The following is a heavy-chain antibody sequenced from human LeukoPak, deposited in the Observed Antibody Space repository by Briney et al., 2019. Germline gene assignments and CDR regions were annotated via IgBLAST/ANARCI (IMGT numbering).Heavy chain of an antibody. J-gene: IGHJ5*02. CDR2: ISYSGNT. Sequence: SEALSLTCTVSGGSISPYFWSWIRQPPGKGLEWIGYISYSGNTNYNPSLKSRVTISVDTAKNQVSLQLTSVTAVDTAVYYCARDDYRGVTNFDPWGQGTLVTVSS. V-gene: IGHV4-59*01. CDR3: ARDDYRGVTNFDP. CDR1: GGSISPYF. D-gene: IGHD3-10*01.